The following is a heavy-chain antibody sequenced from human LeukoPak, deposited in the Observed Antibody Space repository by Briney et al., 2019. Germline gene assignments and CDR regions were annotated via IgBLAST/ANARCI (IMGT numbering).Heavy chain of an antibody. D-gene: IGHD6-19*01. CDR3: ARRGSSGCFDF. CDR1: GFTFSRYA. Sequence: GGSLRLSCAASGFTFSRYAMHWVRQAPGKGLEWVAVMSHDGSNEYYGDSVKGRFTIFRDNSKNTLFLQMHCLRVEDTATYYCARRGSSGCFDFWGQGTLVTVSS. V-gene: IGHV3-30-3*01. J-gene: IGHJ4*02. CDR2: MSHDGSNE.